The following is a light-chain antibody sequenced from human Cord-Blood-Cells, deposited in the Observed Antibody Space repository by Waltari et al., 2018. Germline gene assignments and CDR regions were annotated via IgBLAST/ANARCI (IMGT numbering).Light chain of an antibody. CDR3: GTWDSSLSAVV. J-gene: IGLJ2*01. CDR1: SSNIGTNY. Sequence: QSVLTQPPSVSAAPGQKVTISCSGSSSNIGTNYVSSYQQPPGTAPKLLIYDNNKRPSGIPDRFSGSKSGTSATLGITGLQTGDEADYYCGTWDSSLSAVVFGGGTKLTVL. V-gene: IGLV1-51*01. CDR2: DNN.